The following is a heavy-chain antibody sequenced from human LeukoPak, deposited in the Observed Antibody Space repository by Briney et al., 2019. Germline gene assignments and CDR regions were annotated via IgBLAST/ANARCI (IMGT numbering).Heavy chain of an antibody. CDR3: ARDTGTVVDY. Sequence: SETLSLTCAVSGGSISSHYWSWIRQPPGKGLEWIGFIYYSGTTKYNPSLKSRVTTSVDTSKNQFSLKLSSVTAADTAVYYCARDTGTVVDYWGQGTLVTVSS. CDR2: IYYSGTT. V-gene: IGHV4-59*11. D-gene: IGHD4-23*01. J-gene: IGHJ4*02. CDR1: GGSISSHY.